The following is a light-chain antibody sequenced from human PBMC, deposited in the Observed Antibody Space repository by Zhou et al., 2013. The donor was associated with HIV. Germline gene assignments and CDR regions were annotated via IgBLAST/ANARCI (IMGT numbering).Light chain of an antibody. CDR1: QTVSAT. CDR3: QQYNNWLIT. Sequence: EIVLTQSPATLSLSPGDRATLSCRASQTVSATSLAWYQQKPGQAPRLLIYGASTRATGIPARFSGSGSGTEFTLTISSLQSEDFAVYYCQQYNNWLITFGPGTKVDIK. J-gene: IGKJ3*01. CDR2: GAS. V-gene: IGKV3-15*01.